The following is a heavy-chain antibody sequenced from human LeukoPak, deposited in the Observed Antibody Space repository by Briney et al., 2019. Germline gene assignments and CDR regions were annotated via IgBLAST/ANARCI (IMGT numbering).Heavy chain of an antibody. V-gene: IGHV4-59*01. D-gene: IGHD1-26*01. CDR3: ARGLVGLTPHAGVFQI. CDR1: GGSFSSSC. J-gene: IGHJ3*02. CDR2: IYSNGST. Sequence: SETLSLTCIVSGGSFSSSCWSWIRQPPGKGLEWIAYIYSNGSTNSNPSLKSRVTIAVDTSQSQFSLKLSSVTAADTAVYYCARGLVGLTPHAGVFQIWGQGTKVTVSS.